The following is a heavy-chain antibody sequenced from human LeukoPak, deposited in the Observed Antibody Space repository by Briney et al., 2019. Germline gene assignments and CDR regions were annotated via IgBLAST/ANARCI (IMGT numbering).Heavy chain of an antibody. V-gene: IGHV4-59*01. D-gene: IGHD6-19*01. CDR1: GASISVDY. CDR2: FSYSGST. CDR3: ARDRSSGWLLDY. J-gene: IGHJ4*02. Sequence: SETLSLTCTVSGASISVDYWSWIRQPPGKGLEWIGYFSYSGSTHYNPSLKSRITISVDTSKTQFSLKLSSVTAADTAVYYCARDRSSGWLLDYWGQGTLVTVSS.